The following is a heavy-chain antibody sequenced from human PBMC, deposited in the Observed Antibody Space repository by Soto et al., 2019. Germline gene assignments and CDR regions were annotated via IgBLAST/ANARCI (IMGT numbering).Heavy chain of an antibody. CDR2: IKSNTAGGTT. CDR1: GGTFTNAW. J-gene: IGHJ3*02. D-gene: IGHD6-13*01. Sequence: PGGSQRLSCTASGGTFTNAWMSWVRQAPGKGLEWVGRIKSNTAGGTTDYAAPVKGRFTISRDDSKNMLYLQMNSLKTEDTAVYYCTTGRIAPTFDIWGQGTMVTVSS. CDR3: TTGRIAPTFDI. V-gene: IGHV3-15*01.